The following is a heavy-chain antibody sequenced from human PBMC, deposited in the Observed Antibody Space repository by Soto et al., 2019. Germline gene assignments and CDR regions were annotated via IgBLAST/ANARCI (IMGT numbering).Heavy chain of an antibody. CDR1: GDSISSSEYY. V-gene: IGHV4-30-4*01. D-gene: IGHD3-16*01. CDR2: ISYSGGT. Sequence: QVQLQESGPGLVKPSETLSLSCTVSGDSISSSEYYWSWIRQSPGKGLEWIGYISYSGGTYYNPSLRCPISISVAPSNTPFSLMLNLVPPPASAVYSCPRGGGLLWLPAFDPWGQGTPVTVSS. CDR3: PRGGGLLWLPAFDP. J-gene: IGHJ5*02.